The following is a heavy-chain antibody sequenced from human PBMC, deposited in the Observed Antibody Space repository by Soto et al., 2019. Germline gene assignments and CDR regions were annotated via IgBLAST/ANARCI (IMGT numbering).Heavy chain of an antibody. J-gene: IGHJ4*02. D-gene: IGHD4-17*01. CDR2: MNPDSANT. CDR3: ARALRNHVLSDF. Sequence: QVQLVQSGAEVKQPGASVKVSCKTSGYTFSDYDITWVRQATGQGLEWMGWMNPDSANTGYAQKFQGRVTMTRDTSIDTAYMELNSLTSEDTAVYYCARALRNHVLSDFWGQGAQVTVSS. V-gene: IGHV1-8*01. CDR1: GYTFSDYD.